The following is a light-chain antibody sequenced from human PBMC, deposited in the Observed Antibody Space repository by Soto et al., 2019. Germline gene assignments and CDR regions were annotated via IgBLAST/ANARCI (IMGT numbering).Light chain of an antibody. V-gene: IGKV1-39*01. CDR1: QSISSY. CDR3: QHYSLYYPWT. J-gene: IGKJ1*01. CDR2: AAS. Sequence: DIQITQSPSSLCASVGDRGTISCRASQSISSYLNCYHQKPGKAPNLMIYAASSLQTGVPSRFSGSGSGTEFILTISSLQPDDSANYYCQHYSLYYPWTFGQGTKVDIK.